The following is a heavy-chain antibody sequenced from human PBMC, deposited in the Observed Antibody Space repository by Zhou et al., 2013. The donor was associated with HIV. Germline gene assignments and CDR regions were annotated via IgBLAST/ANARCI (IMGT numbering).Heavy chain of an antibody. D-gene: IGHD1-26*01. CDR3: ARRKGAEGSDGRYFQH. J-gene: IGHJ1*01. V-gene: IGHV4-38-2*01. CDR1: GYSISSGYY. Sequence: QVQLQESGPGLVKPSETLSLTCAVSGYSISSGYYWGWIRQPPGKGLEWIGSIYHSGSTYYNPSLKSRVTISVDTSKKQFSLKLSSVTAADTAVYYCARRKGAEGSDGRYFQHWGQGTLAASPQ. CDR2: IYHSGST.